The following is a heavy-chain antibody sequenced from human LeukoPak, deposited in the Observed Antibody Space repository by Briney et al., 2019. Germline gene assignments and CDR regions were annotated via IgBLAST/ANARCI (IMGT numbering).Heavy chain of an antibody. Sequence: GGSLRLSCTASGITVRVNYMTWVRQPPGKGLEWVSLIYTGGRTSYADSVKGRFTISRDNSKNTLYLQMSSLRAEDTAVYYCAKGRLGYYYGSGSYMEYYYYYGMDVWGQGTTVTVSS. V-gene: IGHV3-66*01. CDR1: GITVRVNY. CDR2: IYTGGRT. D-gene: IGHD3-10*01. CDR3: AKGRLGYYYGSGSYMEYYYYYGMDV. J-gene: IGHJ6*02.